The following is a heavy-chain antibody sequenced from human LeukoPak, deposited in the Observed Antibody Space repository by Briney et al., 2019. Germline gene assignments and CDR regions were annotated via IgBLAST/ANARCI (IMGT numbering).Heavy chain of an antibody. CDR2: IYYSGST. CDR3: STTYYDFWSGIRG. CDR1: GGSISSYY. V-gene: IGHV4-30-4*01. J-gene: IGHJ4*02. D-gene: IGHD3-3*01. Sequence: SETLSLTCTVSGGSISSYYWSWIRQPPGKGLEWIGYIYYSGSTYYNPSLKSRITISIDTSKNQFSLKLSSVTAADTAVYYCSTTYYDFWSGIRGWGQGTLVTVSS.